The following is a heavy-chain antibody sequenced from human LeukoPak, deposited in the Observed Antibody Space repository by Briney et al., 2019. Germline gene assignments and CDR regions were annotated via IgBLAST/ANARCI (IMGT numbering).Heavy chain of an antibody. D-gene: IGHD4-23*01. V-gene: IGHV3-74*01. CDR2: INSDGSST. J-gene: IGHJ3*02. Sequence: GGSLRLSCAASGFTFSSYWMHWVRQAPGKGLVWVSRINSDGSSTSYADSVKGRFTISRDNAKNTLYLQMNSLRAEDTAVYYCARGTSVVIPDAFDIWGQGTMVTVSS. CDR3: ARGTSVVIPDAFDI. CDR1: GFTFSSYW.